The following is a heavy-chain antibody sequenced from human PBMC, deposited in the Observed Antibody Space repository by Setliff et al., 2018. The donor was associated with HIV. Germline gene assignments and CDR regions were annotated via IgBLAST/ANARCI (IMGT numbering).Heavy chain of an antibody. CDR1: GYTFTNYD. V-gene: IGHV1-8*01. J-gene: IGHJ4*02. CDR2: MNPDSGLT. Sequence: ASVKVSCKASGYTFTNYDINWVRQVPGQGLEWMGRMNPDSGLTDYAPKLQGRVIMTRNTSITTAYMQVTRLRSDDTAVYYCATYHYYDSSAYYIDLYYLDYWGQGTLGTVS. D-gene: IGHD3-22*01. CDR3: ATYHYYDSSAYYIDLYYLDY.